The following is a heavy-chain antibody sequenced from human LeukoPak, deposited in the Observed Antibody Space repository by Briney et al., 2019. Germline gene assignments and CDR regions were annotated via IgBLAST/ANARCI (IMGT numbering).Heavy chain of an antibody. CDR3: ARGIAVAAHYYYYGMDV. CDR2: ISGSGGST. Sequence: GGSLRLSCAASGFTFSSYAMSWVRQAPGKGLEWVSAISGSGGSTYYADSVKGRFTISRDNAKNSLYLQMNSLRAEDTAVYYCARGIAVAAHYYYYGMDVWGQGTTVTVSS. CDR1: GFTFSSYA. V-gene: IGHV3-23*01. J-gene: IGHJ6*02. D-gene: IGHD6-19*01.